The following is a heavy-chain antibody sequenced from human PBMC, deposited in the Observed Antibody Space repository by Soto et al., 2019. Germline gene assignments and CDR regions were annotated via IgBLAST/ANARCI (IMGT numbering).Heavy chain of an antibody. D-gene: IGHD3-10*01. CDR2: IYYSGST. J-gene: IGHJ6*02. V-gene: IGHV4-30-4*08. Sequence: PSETLSLTCAVSGGSISSGGYYWSWIRQHPGKGLEWIGYIYYSGSTYYNPSLKSRVTISVDRSKNQFSLKLSSVTAADTAVYFFSRGGGITMVRGENYYYGMDVWGQGTTVTVSS. CDR1: GGSISSGGYY. CDR3: SRGGGITMVRGENYYYGMDV.